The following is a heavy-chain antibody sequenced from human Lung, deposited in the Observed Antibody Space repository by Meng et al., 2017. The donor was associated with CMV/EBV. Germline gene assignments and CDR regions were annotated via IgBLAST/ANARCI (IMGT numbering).Heavy chain of an antibody. CDR2: IYHSGSA. D-gene: IGHD3-9*01. CDR3: ARVGPYYDISTGYQFDL. CDR1: NYSTSSGHY. J-gene: IGHJ4*02. Sequence: SETLSLXCTVSNYSTSSGHYWGWLRQPPGKGLEWIGSIYHSGSAYYNPSLKSRVTLSVDTSKNQFSLRLRSVTAADTAVYYCARVGPYYDISTGYQFDLWGQGTLVPSPQ. V-gene: IGHV4-38-2*02.